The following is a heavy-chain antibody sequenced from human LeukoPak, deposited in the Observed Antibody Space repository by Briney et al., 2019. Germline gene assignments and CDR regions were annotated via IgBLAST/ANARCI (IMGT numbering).Heavy chain of an antibody. J-gene: IGHJ4*02. V-gene: IGHV3-53*01. CDR3: ARDNPEYSSGWYTFDY. CDR2: IYSGGST. Sequence: GGSLRLSCAASGFTFSSYAMSWVRQAPGKGLEWVSVIYSGGSTYYADSVKGRFTISRDNSKNTLYLQMNSLRAEDTAVYYCARDNPEYSSGWYTFDYWGQGTLVTVSS. D-gene: IGHD6-19*01. CDR1: GFTFSSYA.